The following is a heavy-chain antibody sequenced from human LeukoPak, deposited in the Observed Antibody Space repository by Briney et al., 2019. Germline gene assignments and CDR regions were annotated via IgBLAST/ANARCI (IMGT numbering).Heavy chain of an antibody. V-gene: IGHV3-33*06. CDR3: ANEHGQYNCSDS. Sequence: AGSLRLSCAASGFTFSSYGMHWVRQAPGKGLEWVAVIWYDGSNKYYADSVKGRFTISRDNSKNTLYLQMDGLKSEETVFYYCANEHGQYNCSDSWGQGTLVTVSS. D-gene: IGHD4-17*01. CDR1: GFTFSSYG. J-gene: IGHJ5*01. CDR2: IWYDGSNK.